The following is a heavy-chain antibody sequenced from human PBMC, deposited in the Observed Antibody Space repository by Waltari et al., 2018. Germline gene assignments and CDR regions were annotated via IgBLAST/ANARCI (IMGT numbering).Heavy chain of an antibody. V-gene: IGHV3-48*03. CDR1: GFPFSSYE. CDR2: ISSSGSTI. CDR3: AGRQTYYYDSSGYYYDY. Sequence: EVQLVESGGGLVQPGGSLRLSCAASGFPFSSYEMNWVRQAPGKGLEWVSYISSSGSTIYYADSVKGRFTISRDNAKNSLYLQMNSLRAEDTAVYYCAGRQTYYYDSSGYYYDYWGQGTLVTVSS. D-gene: IGHD3-22*01. J-gene: IGHJ4*02.